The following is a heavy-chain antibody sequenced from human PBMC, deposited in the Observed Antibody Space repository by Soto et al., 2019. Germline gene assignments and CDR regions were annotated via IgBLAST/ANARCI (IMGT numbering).Heavy chain of an antibody. Sequence: KTSETRSLTCAVYGGSFSGYYWSWIRQPPGKGLEWIGEINHSGSTNYNPSLKSRVTISVDTSKNQFSLKLSSGTAADTAGYYCARGFEYSRPFYYFAFWGKGTLVTVSS. CDR2: INHSGST. D-gene: IGHD6-6*01. CDR3: ARGFEYSRPFYYFAF. V-gene: IGHV4-34*01. CDR1: GGSFSGYY. J-gene: IGHJ4*02.